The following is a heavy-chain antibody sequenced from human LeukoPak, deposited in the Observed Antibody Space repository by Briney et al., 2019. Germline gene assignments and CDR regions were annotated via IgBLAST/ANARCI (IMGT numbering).Heavy chain of an antibody. Sequence: ASVKVSCKASGYTFTGYYMHWVRQAPGQGLEWMGWISAYNGNTNYAQKLQGRVTTTTDTSTSTAYMELRSLRSDDTAVYYCARDPGSRAFDIWGQGTMVTVSS. CDR1: GYTFTGYY. J-gene: IGHJ3*02. CDR3: ARDPGSRAFDI. CDR2: ISAYNGNT. D-gene: IGHD3-10*01. V-gene: IGHV1-18*04.